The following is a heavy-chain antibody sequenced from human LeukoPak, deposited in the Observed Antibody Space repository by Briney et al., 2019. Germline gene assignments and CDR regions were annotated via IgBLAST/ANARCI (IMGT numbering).Heavy chain of an antibody. Sequence: ASVKVSCKVSGYTLTELSMHWVRQAPGKGLEWMGGFDPEDGETIYAQKFRGRVTMTEDTSTDTAYMELSSLRSEDTAVYYCATAVAGYYYYYMDVWGKGTTVTVSS. J-gene: IGHJ6*03. CDR3: ATAVAGYYYYYMDV. CDR1: GYTLTELS. V-gene: IGHV1-24*01. CDR2: FDPEDGET. D-gene: IGHD6-19*01.